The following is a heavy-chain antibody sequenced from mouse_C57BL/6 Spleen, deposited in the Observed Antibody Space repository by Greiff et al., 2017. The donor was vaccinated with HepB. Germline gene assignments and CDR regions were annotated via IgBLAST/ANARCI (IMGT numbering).Heavy chain of an antibody. Sequence: QVQLKQPGAELVMPGASVKLSCKASGYTFTSYWMHWVKQRPGQGLEWIGEIDPSDSYTNYNQKFKGKSTLTVDKSSSTAYMQLSSLTSEDSAVYYCARDAGNGYDEKDYFDYWGQGTTLTVAS. CDR2: IDPSDSYT. CDR3: ARDAGNGYDEKDYFDY. J-gene: IGHJ2*01. V-gene: IGHV1-69*01. CDR1: GYTFTSYW. D-gene: IGHD2-2*01.